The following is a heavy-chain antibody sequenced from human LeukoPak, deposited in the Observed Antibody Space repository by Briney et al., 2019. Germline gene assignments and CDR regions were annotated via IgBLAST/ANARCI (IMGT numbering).Heavy chain of an antibody. CDR3: ARAMGVVVTSDAFDI. CDR2: INHSGST. Sequence: PSETLSLTCAVSGGSFSGYYWSWIRQPPGKGLEWIGEINHSGSTNYNPSLKSRVTISVDTSKNQFSLKLSSVTAADTAVYYCARAMGVVVTSDAFDIWGQGTMVTVSS. V-gene: IGHV4-34*01. J-gene: IGHJ3*02. CDR1: GGSFSGYY. D-gene: IGHD3-22*01.